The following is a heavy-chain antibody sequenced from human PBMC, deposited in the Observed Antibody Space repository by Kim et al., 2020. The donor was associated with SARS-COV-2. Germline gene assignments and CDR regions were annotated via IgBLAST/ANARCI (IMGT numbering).Heavy chain of an antibody. CDR1: GFTFSSYS. D-gene: IGHD1-26*01. V-gene: IGHV3-21*01. CDR2: ISSSSSYI. CDR3: ARDQIVGATTFDY. J-gene: IGHJ4*02. Sequence: GGSLRLSCAASGFTFSSYSMNWVRQAPGKGLEWVSSISSSSSYIYYADSVKGRFTISRDNAKNSLYLQMNSLRAEDTAVYYCARDQIVGATTFDYWGQGTLVTVSS.